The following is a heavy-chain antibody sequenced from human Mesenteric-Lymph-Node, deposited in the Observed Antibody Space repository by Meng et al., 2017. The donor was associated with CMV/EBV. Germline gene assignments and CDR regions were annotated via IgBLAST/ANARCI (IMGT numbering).Heavy chain of an antibody. CDR3: AKDIVGAPEYVDY. J-gene: IGHJ4*02. CDR1: GFTFSNYG. CDR2: IWYDGSNK. D-gene: IGHD1-26*01. V-gene: IGHV3-33*06. Sequence: GESLKISCAASGFTFSNYGMHWVRQAPGKGLEWVAVIWYDGSNKYYADSVKGRFTISRDNSRNTLYLQMNSLRADDTAVYFCAKDIVGAPEYVDYWGQGTLVTVSS.